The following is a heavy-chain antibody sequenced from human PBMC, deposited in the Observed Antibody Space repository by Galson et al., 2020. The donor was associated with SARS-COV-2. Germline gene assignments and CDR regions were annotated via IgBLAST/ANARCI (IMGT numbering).Heavy chain of an antibody. V-gene: IGHV5-51*01. CDR3: GSLFVVPTIGDGFDI. CDR2: IYPGDSDT. D-gene: IGHD2-21*02. Sequence: GESLKISCKGSGYSFTSYWIGWVRQLPGKGLERMGIIYPGDSDTTYSPSFQGQVTISADKSISTAYLQWSSLKASDTAIYYCGSLFVVPTIGDGFDIWGQGTMVTVSS. J-gene: IGHJ3*02. CDR1: GYSFTSYW.